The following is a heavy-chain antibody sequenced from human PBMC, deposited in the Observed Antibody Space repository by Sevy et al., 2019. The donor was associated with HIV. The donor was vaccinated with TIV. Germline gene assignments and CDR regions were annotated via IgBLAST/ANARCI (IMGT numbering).Heavy chain of an antibody. CDR2: IYYSGST. V-gene: IGHV4-39*01. J-gene: IGHJ4*02. Sequence: SETLSLTCTVSGGSISSSSYYWGWIRQPPGKGLEWIGSIYYSGSTYYNPSLKSRVTISVDTSKNQFSLKLSSVTAADTAVYYCARSGLTEYYFDYWGQGTLVTVSS. CDR3: ARSGLTEYYFDY. CDR1: GGSISSSSYY. D-gene: IGHD7-27*01.